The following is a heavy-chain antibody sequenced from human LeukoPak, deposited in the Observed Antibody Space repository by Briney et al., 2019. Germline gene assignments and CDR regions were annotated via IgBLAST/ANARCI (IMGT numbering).Heavy chain of an antibody. CDR2: IYYSGST. D-gene: IGHD3-10*01. Sequence: SETLSLTCTVSGGSISSYYWSWIRQPPGKGLEWIGDIYYSGSTNYNPSLKSRVTISVDTSKNQFSLKLSSVTAADTAVYYCARGDYYGSGTNWXXPWGXXTLXTVSS. CDR1: GGSISSYY. V-gene: IGHV4-59*01. CDR3: ARGDYYGSGTNWXXP. J-gene: IGHJ5*02.